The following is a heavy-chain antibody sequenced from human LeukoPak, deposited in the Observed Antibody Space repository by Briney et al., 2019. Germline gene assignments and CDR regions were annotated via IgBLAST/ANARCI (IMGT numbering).Heavy chain of an antibody. V-gene: IGHV4-34*01. J-gene: IGHJ4*02. CDR3: TRAVAGHPD. D-gene: IGHD6-19*01. Sequence: SETLSLTCTVSGVPFSNYYWSWVRQSPRQGLEWIGEINHSGYTNYNPSLKSRATMSIDTSKNQFSLKLTSVTAADAGVYYCTRAVAGHPDWGQGTLVTVSS. CDR1: GVPFSNYY. CDR2: INHSGYT.